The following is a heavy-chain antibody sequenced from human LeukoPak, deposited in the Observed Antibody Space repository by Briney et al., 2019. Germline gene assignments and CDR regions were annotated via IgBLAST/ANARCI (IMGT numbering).Heavy chain of an antibody. CDR3: ACRKYYSTWSDP. V-gene: IGHV5-51*01. CDR1: GYDFSTYW. D-gene: IGHD3-10*01. J-gene: IGHJ5*02. CDR2: IYPADSTT. Sequence: GESLKISCKGFGYDFSTYWIGWVRQVPGEGLEWMGIIYPADSTTHYSRSFQGQVTISVDKSISPAYLQWSSLKASDTAMYYCACRKYYSTWSDPWGQGTLVTV.